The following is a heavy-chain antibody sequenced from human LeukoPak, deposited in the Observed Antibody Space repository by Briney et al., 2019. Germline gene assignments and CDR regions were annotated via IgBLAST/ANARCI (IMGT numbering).Heavy chain of an antibody. V-gene: IGHV3-21*01. CDR3: ARVPREYSGSYFGFDY. Sequence: PGGSLRLSCAASGVTFNNYNMNGVRQAPGKALEWVSSITSSGTYIFYADSVKGRFTISRDNAKNSLYLQINSLGPEDTAVYYCARVPREYSGSYFGFDYWGQGTLVTVSS. CDR2: ITSSGTYI. D-gene: IGHD1-26*01. CDR1: GVTFNNYN. J-gene: IGHJ4*02.